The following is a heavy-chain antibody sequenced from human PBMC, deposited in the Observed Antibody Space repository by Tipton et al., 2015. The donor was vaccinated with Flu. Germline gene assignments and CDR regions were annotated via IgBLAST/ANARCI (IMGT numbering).Heavy chain of an antibody. Sequence: QLVQSGAEVEKPGASVKVSCKASGYTFISYGIYWVRQAPGQGLEWMGWISTYTGDTNYAQNLQGRVTLTTDRSTTTAYLELRSLRSDDTAVYYCARDFLKITGTQWDAFDIWGQGTMVTVSS. CDR1: GYTFISYG. CDR3: ARDFLKITGTQWDAFDI. CDR2: ISTYTGDT. V-gene: IGHV1-18*01. D-gene: IGHD1-7*01. J-gene: IGHJ3*02.